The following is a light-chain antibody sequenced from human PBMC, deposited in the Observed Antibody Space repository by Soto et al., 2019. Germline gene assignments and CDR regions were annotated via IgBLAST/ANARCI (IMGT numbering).Light chain of an antibody. CDR3: MQAIQAPRT. CDR1: QSLLHSNGNIY. Sequence: DIVLTQSPLSLPVTPGEPASISCRSSQSLLHSNGNIYLDWYLQKPGQSPQLLIYLGSIRASGVPDRFSGRGLGTDFTLKITRVEAEDVGVYYCMQAIQAPRTFGLGTKVEIK. CDR2: LGS. J-gene: IGKJ1*01. V-gene: IGKV2-28*01.